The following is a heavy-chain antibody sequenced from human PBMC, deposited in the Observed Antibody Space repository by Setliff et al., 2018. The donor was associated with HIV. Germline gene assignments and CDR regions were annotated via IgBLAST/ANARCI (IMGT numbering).Heavy chain of an antibody. J-gene: IGHJ6*02. Sequence: SETLSLTCAVSGYSISSGFYWGWIRQPTGKGLEWIGSIYHSGSTYYNPSLRSRVTISVDTSKNQFSLKLSSMTAADTAVYYCARDVGLCGVDYYGMDVWGQGTTVTVSS. CDR2: IYHSGST. D-gene: IGHD2-21*01. V-gene: IGHV4-38-2*02. CDR3: ARDVGLCGVDYYGMDV. CDR1: GYSISSGFY.